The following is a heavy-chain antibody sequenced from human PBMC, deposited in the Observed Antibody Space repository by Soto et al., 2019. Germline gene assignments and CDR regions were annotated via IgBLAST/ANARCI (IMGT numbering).Heavy chain of an antibody. CDR2: ITGSGA. D-gene: IGHD6-19*01. Sequence: PGGSLTLCGASSGFTCSSYGMSWVLQAPGKGLEWVSLITGSGAYYIDSVKCRFTISRDSSKKTLYLQMNSLRAEDTAVYYCAKDHSSGRVSLGMDVWVQGTTVTVSS. CDR3: AKDHSSGRVSLGMDV. J-gene: IGHJ6*02. CDR1: GFTCSSYG. V-gene: IGHV3-23*01.